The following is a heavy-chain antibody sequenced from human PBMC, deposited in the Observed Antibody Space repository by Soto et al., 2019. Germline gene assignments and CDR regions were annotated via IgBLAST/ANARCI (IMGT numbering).Heavy chain of an antibody. CDR3: ARALVVATSTYWFDP. D-gene: IGHD5-12*01. Sequence: QVQLQESGPGLVKPSQTLSLTCTVSGGSISSGGYYWSWIRQHPGKGLEWIGYIYYSRSAYYNPSLKCRVTISVDTSKNQFSLKLSSVTAADTAVYYCARALVVATSTYWFDPWGQGTLVTVSS. V-gene: IGHV4-31*03. CDR2: IYYSRSA. CDR1: GGSISSGGYY. J-gene: IGHJ5*02.